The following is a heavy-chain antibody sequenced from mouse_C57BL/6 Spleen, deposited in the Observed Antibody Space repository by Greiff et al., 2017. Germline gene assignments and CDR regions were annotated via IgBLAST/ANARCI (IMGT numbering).Heavy chain of an antibody. CDR2: IYPGDGAT. CDR1: GYAFSSSW. CDR3: ARSPLPYYYGSSYWYFDV. J-gene: IGHJ1*03. Sequence: QVQLQQSGPELVKPGASVKISCKASGYAFSSSWMNWVKQRPGKGLEWIGRIYPGDGATNYNGKFKGKATLTADKSSSTAYMQLSSLTSEDSAVYFCARSPLPYYYGSSYWYFDVWGTGTTVTVSS. V-gene: IGHV1-82*01. D-gene: IGHD1-1*01.